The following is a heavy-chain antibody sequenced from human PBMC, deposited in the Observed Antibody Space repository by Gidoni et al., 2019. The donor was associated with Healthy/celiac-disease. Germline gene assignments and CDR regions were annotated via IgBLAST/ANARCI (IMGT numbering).Heavy chain of an antibody. Sequence: QVQLVQSGAEVKKPGASVKVSCKASGYTFTSYYMHWVRQAPGQGLEWMGIINPSGGSTSYAQKFQGRVTMTRDTSTSTVYMELSSLRSEDTAVYYCARLIAVAGRTGWFDPWGQGTLVTVSS. CDR1: GYTFTSYY. J-gene: IGHJ5*02. CDR3: ARLIAVAGRTGWFDP. D-gene: IGHD6-19*01. V-gene: IGHV1-46*03. CDR2: INPSGGST.